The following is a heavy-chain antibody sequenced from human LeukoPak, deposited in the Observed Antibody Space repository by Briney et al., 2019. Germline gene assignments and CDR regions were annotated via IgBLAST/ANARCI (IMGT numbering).Heavy chain of an antibody. D-gene: IGHD3-22*01. CDR3: ARESQRYYDSSGYYADPAFDY. J-gene: IGHJ4*02. CDR2: TYYRSKWYN. V-gene: IGHV6-1*01. CDR1: GDSVSSNSAA. Sequence: SQTLSLTCAISGDSVSSNSAAWNWIRQSPSRGLEWLGRTYYRSKWYNDYAVSVKSRITINPDTSKNQFSLQLNSVTPEDTAVYYCARESQRYYDSSGYYADPAFDYWGQGTLVTVSS.